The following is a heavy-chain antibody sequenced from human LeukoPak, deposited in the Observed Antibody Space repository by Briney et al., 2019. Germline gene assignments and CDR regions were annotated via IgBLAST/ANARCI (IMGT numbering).Heavy chain of an antibody. D-gene: IGHD4-17*01. Sequence: GGSLRLSCAASGFTFSDYCMSWIRQAPGKGLEWISYISSSGSTIYYADSVKGRFTISRDNAKNSLYLQMNSLRAEDTAVYYCARVVDHDYGDYYLDYWGQGTLVTVSS. J-gene: IGHJ4*02. CDR3: ARVVDHDYGDYYLDY. CDR1: GFTFSDYC. CDR2: ISSSGSTI. V-gene: IGHV3-11*04.